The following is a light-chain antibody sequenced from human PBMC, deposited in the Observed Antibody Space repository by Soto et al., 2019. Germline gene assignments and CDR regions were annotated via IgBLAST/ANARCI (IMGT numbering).Light chain of an antibody. Sequence: EMVMTQSPAILSVSPGESATLSCRASQSVNSNYLAWYQQHPGQPPRLLIYGISTRATGIPARFSGSGSGTEFSLTISSLQSEDFAVYYCQQYGSSPTTFGQGTRLEI. V-gene: IGKV3D-15*02. CDR3: QQYGSSPTT. CDR1: QSVNSN. CDR2: GIS. J-gene: IGKJ5*01.